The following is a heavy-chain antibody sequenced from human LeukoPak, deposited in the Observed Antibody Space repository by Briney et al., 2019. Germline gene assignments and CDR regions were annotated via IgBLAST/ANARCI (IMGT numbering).Heavy chain of an antibody. Sequence: NSGGSLRLSCAVSGLTFSSYSMSWVRQAPGKWLKWVSSITTSSTYISYADSVKGRFTISRDNAKNSLYLQMNSLRAEDTAVYYCARGKYSSGWFDYWGRGTLVTVSS. D-gene: IGHD6-19*01. V-gene: IGHV3-21*01. CDR2: ITTSSTYI. J-gene: IGHJ4*02. CDR1: GLTFSSYS. CDR3: ARGKYSSGWFDY.